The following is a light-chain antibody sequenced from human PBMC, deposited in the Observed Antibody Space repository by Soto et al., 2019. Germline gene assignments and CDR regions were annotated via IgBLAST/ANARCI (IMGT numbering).Light chain of an antibody. CDR3: QEYNTTSYT. CDR2: KAS. CDR1: QGISTW. Sequence: DIQMTQSPSILSASVGDRVTITCRASQGISTWLSWYQQKPGKAPKLLMYKASTIETGVPSRFSGSGSGTEFTLTISSLQPDDLATYYCQEYNTTSYTFGHGTKLDIK. V-gene: IGKV1-5*03. J-gene: IGKJ2*01.